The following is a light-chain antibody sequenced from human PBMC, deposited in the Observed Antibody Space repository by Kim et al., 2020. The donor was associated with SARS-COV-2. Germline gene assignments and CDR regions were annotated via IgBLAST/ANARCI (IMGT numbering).Light chain of an antibody. CDR1: SSDVGGYDY. CDR2: DVS. CDR3: SSYTSSNTWV. J-gene: IGLJ3*02. V-gene: IGLV2-14*03. Sequence: GQSITISCTGTSSDVGGYDYVSWYQQHPGKAPKLMIYDVSDRPSGVSNHFSGSKSGNTASLTISGVQAEDEADYYCSSYTSSNTWVFGGGTQLTVL.